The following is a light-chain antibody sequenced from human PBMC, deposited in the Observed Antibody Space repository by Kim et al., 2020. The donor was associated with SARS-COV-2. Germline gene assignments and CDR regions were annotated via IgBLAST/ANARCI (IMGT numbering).Light chain of an antibody. CDR1: QTIASW. J-gene: IGKJ2*01. Sequence: DIQMTQSPSTLSASIGDRVSITCRASQTIASWLAWYQQKPGKAPKLLIYQASNLESGVPSRFSGSGSGTEFTLAINSLQPDDFATYFCHQYNSYPYTFGQGTKLEIK. V-gene: IGKV1-5*03. CDR2: QAS. CDR3: HQYNSYPYT.